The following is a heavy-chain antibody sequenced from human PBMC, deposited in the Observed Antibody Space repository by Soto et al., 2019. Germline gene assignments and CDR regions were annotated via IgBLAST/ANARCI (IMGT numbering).Heavy chain of an antibody. V-gene: IGHV4-31*03. CDR2: IYYSGST. CDR3: ARHRFLEWLLYGEFDP. Sequence: SETLSLTCTVSGGSISSGGYYWSWIRQHPGKGLEWIGYIYYSGSTYYNPSLKSRVTISVDTSKNQFSLKLSSVTAADTAVYYCARHRFLEWLLYGEFDPWGQGTLVTVSS. CDR1: GGSISSGGYY. D-gene: IGHD3-3*01. J-gene: IGHJ5*02.